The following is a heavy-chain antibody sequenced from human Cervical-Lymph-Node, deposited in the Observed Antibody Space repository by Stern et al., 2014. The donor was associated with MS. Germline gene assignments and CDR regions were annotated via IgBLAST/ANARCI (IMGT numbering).Heavy chain of an antibody. CDR2: IIPIFGTA. J-gene: IGHJ4*02. CDR3: ARSYGSGSSFDY. V-gene: IGHV1-69*01. D-gene: IGHD3-10*01. Sequence: VQLEESGAEVRKPGSSVQVSCKASGGTFSSYAISWVRQAPGQGLEWMGGIIPIFGTANYAQKFQGRVTITADESTSTAYMELSSLRSEDTAVYYCARSYGSGSSFDYWGQGTLVTVSS. CDR1: GGTFSSYA.